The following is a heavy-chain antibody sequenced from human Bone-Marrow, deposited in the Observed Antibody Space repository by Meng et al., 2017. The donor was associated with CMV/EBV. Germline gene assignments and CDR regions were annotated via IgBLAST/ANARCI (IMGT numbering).Heavy chain of an antibody. D-gene: IGHD3-3*01. J-gene: IGHJ6*02. V-gene: IGHV3-53*01. CDR3: ANHYDFWSGGMDV. CDR1: GFTVSSNY. CDR2: IYSGGNT. Sequence: GGSLRLSCAASGFTVSSNYMSWVRQAPGKGLEWVSVIYSGGNTYYADSVRGRFTISRDNSKNTVYLQMNSLRAEDTAVYYCANHYDFWSGGMDVWGQGTTVTVSS.